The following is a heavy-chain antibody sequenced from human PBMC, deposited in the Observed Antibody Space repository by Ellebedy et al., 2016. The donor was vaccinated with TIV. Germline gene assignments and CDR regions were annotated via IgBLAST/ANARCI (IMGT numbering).Heavy chain of an antibody. CDR2: IWYDESNR. D-gene: IGHD2-21*02. CDR3: AREGVTLDY. CDR1: GFTFSSYG. V-gene: IGHV3-33*01. J-gene: IGHJ4*02. Sequence: PGGSLRLSCAASGFTFSSYGMHWVRQAPGKGLEWVAVIWYDESNRYDADSVKGRFTISRDNSKNTLYLQMNSLRPEDTAVYYCAREGVTLDYWGQGTLVTVSS.